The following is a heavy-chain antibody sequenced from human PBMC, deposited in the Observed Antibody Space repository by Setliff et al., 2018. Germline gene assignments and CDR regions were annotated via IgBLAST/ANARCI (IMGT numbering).Heavy chain of an antibody. CDR2: IIPIFGTA. D-gene: IGHD3-3*01. J-gene: IGHJ5*02. Sequence: GASVKVSCKASGGTFSSYAITWVRQAPGQGLEWMGGIIPIFGTAKYAQKFQGRVTITADQSTSTAYMELSSLRSEDTAVYYCARGYRGYYNFWSGSQGANWFDPWGQGTLVTVSS. CDR3: ARGYRGYYNFWSGSQGANWFDP. V-gene: IGHV1-69*13. CDR1: GGTFSSYA.